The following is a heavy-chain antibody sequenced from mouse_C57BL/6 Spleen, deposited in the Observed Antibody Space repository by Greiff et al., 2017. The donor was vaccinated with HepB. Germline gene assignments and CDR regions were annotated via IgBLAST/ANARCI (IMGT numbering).Heavy chain of an antibody. CDR2: IYPGDGDT. Sequence: VQLQQSGPELVKPGASVKISCKASGYAFSSSWMNWVKQRPGKGLEWIGRIYPGDGDTNYNGKFKGKATLTADKSSRTAYMQLSSLTSEDSAVYFCARATGTGFAYWGQGTLVTVSA. CDR1: GYAFSSSW. J-gene: IGHJ3*01. V-gene: IGHV1-82*01. D-gene: IGHD4-1*02. CDR3: ARATGTGFAY.